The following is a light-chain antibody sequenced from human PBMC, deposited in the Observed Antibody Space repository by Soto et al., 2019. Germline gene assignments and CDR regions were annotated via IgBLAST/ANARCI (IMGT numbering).Light chain of an antibody. CDR3: SSYTTSAPYV. V-gene: IGLV2-14*01. CDR2: EVT. J-gene: IGLJ1*01. Sequence: QSALTQPASVSGDTGQSINISCTGTSSDVGAYNFVSWYQHHPGRAPKIIIYEVTIRTSGVSNRFSGYKSGNTAYLTISGLQAEDEADYYCSSYTTSAPYVFGSGTKVTVL. CDR1: SSDVGAYNF.